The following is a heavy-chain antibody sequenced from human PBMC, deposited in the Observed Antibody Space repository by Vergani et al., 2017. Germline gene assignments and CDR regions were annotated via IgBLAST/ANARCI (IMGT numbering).Heavy chain of an antibody. Sequence: EVLLVESGGGLVQPGRSLRLSCATSGFPFDDFGMHWVRQPPGKGLEWVSGISWNSGSVGYADSVRGRFTISRDNAKNFLYLQMNSLRPEDTALYYCAKGAAPAYYSYMGVWGKGTTVTVSS. J-gene: IGHJ6*03. D-gene: IGHD2-15*01. V-gene: IGHV3-9*01. CDR3: AKGAAPAYYSYMGV. CDR2: ISWNSGSV. CDR1: GFPFDDFG.